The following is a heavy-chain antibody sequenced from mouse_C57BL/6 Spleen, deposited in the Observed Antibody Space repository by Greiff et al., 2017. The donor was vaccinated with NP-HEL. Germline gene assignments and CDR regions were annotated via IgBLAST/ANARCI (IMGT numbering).Heavy chain of an antibody. V-gene: IGHV1-69*01. CDR3: ARRGYGYPYDYAMDY. CDR2: IDPSDSYT. CDR1: GYTFTSYW. D-gene: IGHD2-2*01. Sequence: QVQLKESGAELVMPGASVKLSCKASGYTFTSYWMHWVKQRPGQGLEWIGEIDPSDSYTNYNQKFKGKSTLTVDKSSSTAYMQLSSLTSEDSAVYYCARRGYGYPYDYAMDYWGQGTSVTVSS. J-gene: IGHJ4*01.